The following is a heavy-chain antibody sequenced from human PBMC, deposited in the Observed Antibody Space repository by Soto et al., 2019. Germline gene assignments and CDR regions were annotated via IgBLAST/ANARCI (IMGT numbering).Heavy chain of an antibody. D-gene: IGHD3-22*01. CDR1: GFTFSSYG. V-gene: IGHV3-30*18. CDR2: ISYDGSNK. J-gene: IGHJ4*02. CDR3: AKDQKDYYDSSGYLHLFDY. Sequence: QVQLVESGGGVVQPGRSLRLSCAASGFTFSSYGMHWVRQAPGKGLEWVAVISYDGSNKYYADSVKGRFTISRDNSKNTLYLQMNSLRAEYTAVYYCAKDQKDYYDSSGYLHLFDYWGQGTLVTVSS.